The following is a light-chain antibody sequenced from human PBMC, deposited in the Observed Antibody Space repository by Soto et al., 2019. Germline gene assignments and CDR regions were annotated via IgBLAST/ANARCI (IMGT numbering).Light chain of an antibody. V-gene: IGKV3-20*01. CDR2: GAS. CDR1: QSVSGRY. J-gene: IGKJ1*01. Sequence: EIELTQSPGTLSLSPGERATLSCRASQSVSGRYLAWYQQKPGQAPRLLIYGASSRATGIPDRFSGSGSGTDFTLTISRLEPEDFAVYYCQQYGISPRTFGQGTKVDIK. CDR3: QQYGISPRT.